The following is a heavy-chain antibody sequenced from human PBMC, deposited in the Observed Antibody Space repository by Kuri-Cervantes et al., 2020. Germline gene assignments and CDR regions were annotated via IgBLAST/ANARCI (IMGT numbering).Heavy chain of an antibody. CDR2: INPNSGNT. CDR1: GYTFTGYY. CDR3: ARALRYSVGSGLSLVYYFDY. V-gene: IGHV1-8*02. Sequence: ASVKVSCKASGYTFTGYYMHWVRQAPGQGLEWMGWINPNSGNTGYAQKFQGRVTMTRNTSISTAYMELSSLRSEDTAVYYCARALRYSVGSGLSLVYYFDYWGQGTLVTVSS. J-gene: IGHJ4*02. D-gene: IGHD3-9*01.